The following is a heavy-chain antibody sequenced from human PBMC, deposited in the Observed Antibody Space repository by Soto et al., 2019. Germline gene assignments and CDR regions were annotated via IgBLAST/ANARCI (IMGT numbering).Heavy chain of an antibody. CDR2: IYPGDSDT. CDR1: GYSFTSYW. D-gene: IGHD6-6*01. J-gene: IGHJ6*02. Sequence: GESLKISCKGSGYSFTSYWIGWVRQMPGKGLEWMGIIYPGDSDTRYSPSFQGQVTISADKSISTAYLQWSSLKASDTAMYYCARARYSSSSLSFYGMDVWGQGTTVTVSS. V-gene: IGHV5-51*01. CDR3: ARARYSSSSLSFYGMDV.